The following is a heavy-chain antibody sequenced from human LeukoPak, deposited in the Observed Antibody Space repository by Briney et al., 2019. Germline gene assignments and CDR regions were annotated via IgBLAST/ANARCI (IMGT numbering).Heavy chain of an antibody. V-gene: IGHV3-30*04. J-gene: IGHJ4*02. CDR3: ARDLDIAVAGTLFDY. CDR2: ISYDGSNK. CDR1: GFTLSSYA. Sequence: GGSLRLSCAASGFTLSSYAMLWVRQAPGKGLEWVAVISYDGSNKYYADSVKGRFTISRDNSKNTLYLQMNSLRAEDTAVYYCARDLDIAVAGTLFDYWGQGTLVTVSS. D-gene: IGHD6-19*01.